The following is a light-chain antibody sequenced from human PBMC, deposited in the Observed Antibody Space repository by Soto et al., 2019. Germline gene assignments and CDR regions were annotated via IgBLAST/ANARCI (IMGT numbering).Light chain of an antibody. V-gene: IGKV3-20*01. CDR1: QSVSSSY. J-gene: IGKJ4*01. Sequence: EIVLTQSPGTLSLSPGERATLSCRASQSVSSSYLAWYQQKPGQAPRLLIYGASSRATGIPDRFSGSGSGTDFTLTISRLEPEDFPVYYCQQYGTSPATFGGGTKVEMK. CDR3: QQYGTSPAT. CDR2: GAS.